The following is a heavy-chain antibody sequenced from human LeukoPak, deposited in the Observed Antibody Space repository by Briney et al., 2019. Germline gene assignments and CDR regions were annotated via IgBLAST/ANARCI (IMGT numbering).Heavy chain of an antibody. V-gene: IGHV3-7*01. Sequence: GGSLRLSCAASGFTFSRYWMSWVRQAPGKGLEWVANIKEDGSQKYYVDSVKGRFTISRDNAKNTLYLQMNSLRVEDTAVYYCAREWSGFGELPDYWGQGTLVTVSS. D-gene: IGHD3-10*01. CDR3: AREWSGFGELPDY. CDR1: GFTFSRYW. CDR2: IKEDGSQK. J-gene: IGHJ4*02.